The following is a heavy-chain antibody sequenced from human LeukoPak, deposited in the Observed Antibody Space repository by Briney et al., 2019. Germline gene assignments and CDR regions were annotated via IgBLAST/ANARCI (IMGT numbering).Heavy chain of an antibody. CDR3: VSSAVSG. J-gene: IGHJ4*02. CDR1: GGSSSGYY. CDR2: INQSESA. D-gene: IGHD3-10*01. Sequence: SETLSLTCAVYGGSSSGYYWSWIRQPPGKGLEWIGEINQSESANYNPSLKSRATISVDTSKNQFSLKLSSVTAADTAVYYCVSSAVSGWGQGTLVTVSS. V-gene: IGHV4-34*01.